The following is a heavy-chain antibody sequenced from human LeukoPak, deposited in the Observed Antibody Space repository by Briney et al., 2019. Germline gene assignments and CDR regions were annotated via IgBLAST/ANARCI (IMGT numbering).Heavy chain of an antibody. V-gene: IGHV4-59*01. CDR1: GGSFSGYY. Sequence: PSEALSLTCAVYGGSFSGYYWSWIRQPPGKGLEWIGYIYYSGSTNYNPSLKSRVAISLDTSKNQFSLKLGSVTAADTAVYYCARVGDHCSSTSCYEFDYWGQGTLVTVSS. CDR3: ARVGDHCSSTSCYEFDY. D-gene: IGHD2-2*01. J-gene: IGHJ4*02. CDR2: IYYSGST.